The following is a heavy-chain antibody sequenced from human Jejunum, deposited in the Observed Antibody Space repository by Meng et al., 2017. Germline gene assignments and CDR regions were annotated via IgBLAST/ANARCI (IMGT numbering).Heavy chain of an antibody. CDR1: GASISGADYY. D-gene: IGHD3-16*01. J-gene: IGHJ4*02. V-gene: IGHV4-30-4*01. CDR3: AREKRRTYYFDY. Sequence: QVQLLESGPGLVKPSQTLSLTCTVSGASISGADYYWSWIRQPPGKGLEWIGYIYYSGATYSNPSLKSRATISIDTSKNQFSLRLTSVTAADTAVYYCAREKRRTYYFDYWGQGTLVTVSS. CDR2: IYYSGAT.